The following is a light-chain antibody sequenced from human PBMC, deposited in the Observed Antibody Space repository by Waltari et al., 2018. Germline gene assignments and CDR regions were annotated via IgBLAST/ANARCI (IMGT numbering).Light chain of an antibody. CDR1: QTVSRT. V-gene: IGKV3-20*01. J-gene: IGKJ1*01. Sequence: EIVLTQSPGPPFLSAGEAATLSCRASQTVSRTLAWYQQKPGQAPRLLIYGASRRATGIPDRFSGSGSGTDFSLTISRLEPDDSAVYFCQHYVSLPATFGQGTKVEIK. CDR3: QHYVSLPAT. CDR2: GAS.